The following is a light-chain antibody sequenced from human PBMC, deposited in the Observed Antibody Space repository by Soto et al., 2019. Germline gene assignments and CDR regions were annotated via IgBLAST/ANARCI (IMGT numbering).Light chain of an antibody. CDR3: QQYGSSRYT. J-gene: IGKJ2*01. CDR1: QSVSSSY. Sequence: EIVLTQSPGTLSLSPGERATLSCRASQSVSSSYLAWYQQKPDPAPRLLIYGASSRATGIPDRFSGSVSETDFNLTISRLEPEDFAVYYWQQYGSSRYTFGQGTKLEIK. V-gene: IGKV3-20*01. CDR2: GAS.